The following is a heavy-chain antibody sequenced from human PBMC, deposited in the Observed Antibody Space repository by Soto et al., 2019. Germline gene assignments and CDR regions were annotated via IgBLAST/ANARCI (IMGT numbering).Heavy chain of an antibody. Sequence: SETLSLTCTVSGGSISSSSYYWGWIRQPPGKGMEWIGSIYYSGSTYYNPSLKSRVTISVDTSKNQISLKLSSVTAADTAVYYCARHTPAISISDHWGQGTLGTVSS. CDR1: GGSISSSSYY. D-gene: IGHD2-15*01. CDR3: ARHTPAISISDH. V-gene: IGHV4-39*01. J-gene: IGHJ4*02. CDR2: IYYSGST.